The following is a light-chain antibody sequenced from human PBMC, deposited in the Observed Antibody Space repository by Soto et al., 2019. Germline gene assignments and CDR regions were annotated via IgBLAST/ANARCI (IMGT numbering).Light chain of an antibody. CDR1: SSNIGAGYD. CDR3: QSYDSSLSGSGV. J-gene: IGLJ2*01. Sequence: QSVLTQPPSVSGAPGQRVTLSCTGSSSNIGAGYDVHWYQQLPGTAPKLLIYGNSNRPSGVPDRFSGSKSGTSASLAITGLQAEDEADYYCQSYDSSLSGSGVFGGGTKVTVL. V-gene: IGLV1-40*01. CDR2: GNS.